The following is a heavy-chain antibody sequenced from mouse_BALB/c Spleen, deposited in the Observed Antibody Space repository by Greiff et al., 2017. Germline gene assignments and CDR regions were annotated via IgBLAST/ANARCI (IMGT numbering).Heavy chain of an antibody. D-gene: IGHD4-1*01. CDR3: ARSELGRDYAMDY. V-gene: IGHV3-2*02. CDR2: ISYSGST. J-gene: IGHJ4*01. CDR1: GYSITSDYA. Sequence: EVQLVESGPGLVKPSQSLSLTCTVTGYSITSDYAWNWIRQFPGNKLEWMGYISYSGSTSYNPSLKSRISITRDTSKNQFFLQLNSVTTEDTATYYCARSELGRDYAMDYWGQGTSVTVSS.